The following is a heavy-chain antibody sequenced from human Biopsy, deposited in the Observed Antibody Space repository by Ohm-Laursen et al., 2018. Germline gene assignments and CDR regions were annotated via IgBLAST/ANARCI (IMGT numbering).Heavy chain of an antibody. Sequence: GTLSLTCAVSGGSIYNFFWSWIRQPPGKGLEWIGYIYYSGSTNYNPSLKSRVTISVDRSKNHFPLELSSVTAADTAVYYCARVGVGAPSIDYFDSWGQGALVTVSS. CDR3: ARVGVGAPSIDYFDS. CDR1: GGSIYNFF. J-gene: IGHJ4*02. V-gene: IGHV4-59*01. CDR2: IYYSGST. D-gene: IGHD1-26*01.